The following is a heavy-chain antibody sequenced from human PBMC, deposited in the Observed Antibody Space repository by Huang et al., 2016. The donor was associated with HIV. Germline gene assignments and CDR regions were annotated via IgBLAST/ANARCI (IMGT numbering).Heavy chain of an antibody. J-gene: IGHJ3*02. D-gene: IGHD2-2*01. CDR3: ARHMDCSSSSCLAGGHERGPFDM. CDR2: IYYSGRP. Sequence: QLQLQESGPGLVKPSETLSLTCSVSGGSISSSSYYWGWIRQPPGKGLEWIGSIYYSGRPFYNPSLKSRVTISVDTSKNQFSRRLSSVTAADTSVYYCARHMDCSSSSCLAGGHERGPFDMWGQGTMVTVSS. V-gene: IGHV4-39*01. CDR1: GGSISSSSYY.